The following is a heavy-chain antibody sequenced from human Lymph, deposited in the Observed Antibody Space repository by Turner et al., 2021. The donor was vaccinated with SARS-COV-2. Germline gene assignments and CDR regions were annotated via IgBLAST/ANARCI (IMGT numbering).Heavy chain of an antibody. Sequence: VQLVESGGGLVQPGGALRLSCAASGFTFSYDWMSWVRQAPGKGLEWVANIKQDGSGKYYVDSVKGRFTISRDNAKNSLFLQMNSLRAEDTAVYYCARMGSSSWYFDYWGQGTLVTVSS. CDR1: GFTFSYDW. D-gene: IGHD1-26*01. CDR3: ARMGSSSWYFDY. V-gene: IGHV3-7*01. J-gene: IGHJ4*02. CDR2: IKQDGSGK.